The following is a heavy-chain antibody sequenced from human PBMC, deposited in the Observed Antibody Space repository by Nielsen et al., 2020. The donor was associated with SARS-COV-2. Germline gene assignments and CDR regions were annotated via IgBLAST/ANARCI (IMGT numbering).Heavy chain of an antibody. V-gene: IGHV3-53*01. CDR2: IYSGGST. CDR3: ARDLFSELGY. Sequence: GESLKFSCAASGFTVSSNYMSWVRQAPGKGLEWVSVIYSGGSTYYADSVKDRFTISRDNSKNTLYLQMNSLRAEDTAVYYCARDLFSELGYWGQGTLVTVSS. CDR1: GFTVSSNY. J-gene: IGHJ4*02. D-gene: IGHD7-27*01.